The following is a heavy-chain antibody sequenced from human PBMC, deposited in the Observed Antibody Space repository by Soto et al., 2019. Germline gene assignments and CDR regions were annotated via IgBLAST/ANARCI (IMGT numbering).Heavy chain of an antibody. J-gene: IGHJ4*02. Sequence: KPSETLSLTCSVSGGSISNYYWSWIRQSAGKGLEWIGRIYPGGSTNYNPSLKSRVTMSVDTSKNQVSLRLTSVTAADTAVYYCTRASVGPPGGGSWIMPFDFWGQGTRVTVSS. CDR2: IYPGGST. D-gene: IGHD2-15*01. V-gene: IGHV4-4*07. CDR1: GGSISNYY. CDR3: TRASVGPPGGGSWIMPFDF.